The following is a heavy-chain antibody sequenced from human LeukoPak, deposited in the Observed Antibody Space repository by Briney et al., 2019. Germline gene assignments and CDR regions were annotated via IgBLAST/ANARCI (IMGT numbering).Heavy chain of an antibody. V-gene: IGHV4-39*07. CDR3: ASSVRRGY. CDR1: GGSISSSSYY. CDR2: IYYSGST. D-gene: IGHD6-6*01. Sequence: SETLSLTCTVSGGSISSSSYYWGWIRQPPGKGLEWIGSIYYSGSTYYNPSLKSRVTISVDTSKNQFSLKLSSVTAADTAVYYCASSVRRGYWGQGTLVTVSS. J-gene: IGHJ4*02.